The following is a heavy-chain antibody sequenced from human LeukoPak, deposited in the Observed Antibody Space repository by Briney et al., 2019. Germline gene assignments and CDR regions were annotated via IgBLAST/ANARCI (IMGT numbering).Heavy chain of an antibody. CDR1: GGSISSYY. V-gene: IGHV4-59*01. J-gene: IGHJ5*02. CDR2: ISDIGSI. Sequence: PSETLSLTCTVSGGSISSYYWSWIRQPPGKGLEWIAYISDIGSINYNPSLKSRVTISLDTSKNQFSLKLSSVTAADTAVYYCARVNYGDLNWFDPWGQGTLVTVSS. CDR3: ARVNYGDLNWFDP. D-gene: IGHD4-17*01.